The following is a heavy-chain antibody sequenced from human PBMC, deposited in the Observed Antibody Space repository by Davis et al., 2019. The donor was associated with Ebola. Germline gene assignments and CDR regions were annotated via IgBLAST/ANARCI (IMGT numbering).Heavy chain of an antibody. J-gene: IGHJ5*02. CDR3: ATGGVRFLEWLSRFDP. D-gene: IGHD3-3*01. Sequence: ASVKVSCKVSGYTLTELSMHWVRQAPGKGLEWMGSFDPEDGETIYAQKFQGRVTMTEDTSTDTAYMELSSLRSEDTAVYYCATGGVRFLEWLSRFDPWGQGTLVTVSS. CDR2: FDPEDGET. CDR1: GYTLTELS. V-gene: IGHV1-24*01.